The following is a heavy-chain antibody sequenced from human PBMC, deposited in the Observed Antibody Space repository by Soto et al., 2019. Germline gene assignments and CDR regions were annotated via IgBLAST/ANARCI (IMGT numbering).Heavy chain of an antibody. Sequence: QLHLQESGPGLVKPSETLSLTCTVYGGSISSSSYYWGWIRQPPGKGLEWIGSIYYSGSTYYNPSIMSRVTISLDTYKSQLSLKLRSVTAADTAVYYSAVRGYNCGNHFDYWGQGTLVTASS. CDR1: GGSISSSSYY. V-gene: IGHV4-39*01. CDR3: AVRGYNCGNHFDY. J-gene: IGHJ4*02. CDR2: IYYSGST. D-gene: IGHD5-18*01.